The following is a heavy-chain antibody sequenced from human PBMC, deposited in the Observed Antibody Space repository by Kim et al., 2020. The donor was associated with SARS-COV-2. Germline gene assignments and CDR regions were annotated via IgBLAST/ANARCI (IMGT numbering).Heavy chain of an antibody. J-gene: IGHJ2*01. CDR3: ATYVYCSGGSCSDWYIDL. Sequence: GGSRRLSCAASGFTFSDYYMSWIRQDPGKGLQWVSYIGGSGSTIYYADSVKGRFTISRDNAKNSLYLQMNSLRAEDTAVYYCATYVYCSGGSCSDWYIDLWGRGTLVTVSS. CDR1: GFTFSDYY. D-gene: IGHD2-15*01. CDR2: IGGSGSTI. V-gene: IGHV3-11*01.